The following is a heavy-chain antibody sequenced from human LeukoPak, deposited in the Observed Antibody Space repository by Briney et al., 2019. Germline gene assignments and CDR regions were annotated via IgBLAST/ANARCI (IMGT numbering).Heavy chain of an antibody. CDR2: ISTYNGNT. V-gene: IGHV1-18*01. CDR3: ARDPGYSSGWTHSYYGMDV. D-gene: IGHD6-19*01. J-gene: IGHJ6*02. CDR1: GYTVTSYG. Sequence: GASVKVSCKASGYTVTSYGISWVRQAPGQGLQWMGWISTYNGNTNYAQKLQGRVTMPTDTSTGTAYMELRSLRSDDTAVYYCARDPGYSSGWTHSYYGMDVWGQGTTVTVSS.